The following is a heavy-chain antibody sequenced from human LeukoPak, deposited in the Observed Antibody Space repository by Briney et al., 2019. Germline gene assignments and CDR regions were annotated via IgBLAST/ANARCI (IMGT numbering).Heavy chain of an antibody. J-gene: IGHJ5*02. D-gene: IGHD1-7*01. CDR1: GGSISSSSYY. V-gene: IGHV4-39*01. Sequence: SETRSLTCTVSGGSISSSSYYWGWIRQPPGKGLEWIGSIYYSGSTYYNPSLKSRVTISVDTSKNQFSLKLSSVTAADTAVYYCAGGGNWNYVLYNWFDPWGQGTLVTVSS. CDR2: IYYSGST. CDR3: AGGGNWNYVLYNWFDP.